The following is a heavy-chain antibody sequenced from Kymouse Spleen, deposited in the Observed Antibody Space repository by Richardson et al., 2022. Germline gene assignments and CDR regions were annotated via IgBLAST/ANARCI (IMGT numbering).Heavy chain of an antibody. CDR2: IWYDGSNK. CDR3: ARESGSYGYYYYGMDV. V-gene: IGHV3-33*01. J-gene: IGHJ6*02. CDR1: GFTFSSYG. Sequence: QVQLVESGGGVVQPGRSLRLSCAASGFTFSSYGMHWVRQAPGKGLEWVAVIWYDGSNKYYADSVKGRFTISRDNSKNTLYLQMNSLRAEDTAVYYCARESGSYGYYYYGMDVWGQGTTVTVSS. D-gene: IGHD1-26*01.